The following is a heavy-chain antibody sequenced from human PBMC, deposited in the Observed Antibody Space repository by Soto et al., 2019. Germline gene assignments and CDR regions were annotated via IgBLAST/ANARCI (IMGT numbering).Heavy chain of an antibody. CDR1: GGSFSGYY. V-gene: IGHV4-34*01. D-gene: IGHD3-22*01. CDR2: INHSGST. J-gene: IGHJ3*02. Sequence: SETLSLPCAVYGGSFSGYYWSWIRQPPGKGLEWNGEINHSGSTNYNPSLKSRVTISVDTSKTQFSRKLSSVTAADTAVYYCAREGKYYYDSSGYYFDAFDIWGQGTMVTVSS. CDR3: AREGKYYYDSSGYYFDAFDI.